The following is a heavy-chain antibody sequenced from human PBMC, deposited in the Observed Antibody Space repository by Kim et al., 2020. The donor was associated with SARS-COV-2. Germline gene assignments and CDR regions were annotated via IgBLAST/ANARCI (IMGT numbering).Heavy chain of an antibody. CDR3: AKELLWDSSSWYSAYGMDV. V-gene: IGHV3-9*01. D-gene: IGHD6-13*01. Sequence: NGRFTISRDNAKNSLYLQMNSLGAEDTALYYCAKELLWDSSSWYSAYGMDVWGQGTTVTVSS. J-gene: IGHJ6*02.